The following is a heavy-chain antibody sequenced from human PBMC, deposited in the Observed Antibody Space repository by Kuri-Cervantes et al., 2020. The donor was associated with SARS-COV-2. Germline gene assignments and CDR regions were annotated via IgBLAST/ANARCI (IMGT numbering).Heavy chain of an antibody. CDR3: ARGVGVTARQNAMDV. Sequence: GESLKISCAASGFTFSDYYMSWIRQAPGKGLEWVSYISSSGSTIYYADSVKGRFTISRDNAKDSLYLQMNSLGGEDTAVYYCARGVGVTARQNAMDVWGQGTTVTVSS. J-gene: IGHJ6*02. CDR2: ISSSGSTI. D-gene: IGHD6-6*01. CDR1: GFTFSDYY. V-gene: IGHV3-11*04.